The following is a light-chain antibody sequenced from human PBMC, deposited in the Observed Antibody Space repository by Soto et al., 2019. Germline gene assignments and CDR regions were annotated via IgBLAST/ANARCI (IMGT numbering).Light chain of an antibody. V-gene: IGLV2-14*01. J-gene: IGLJ3*02. CDR2: EVS. CDR1: SSDVGGYNY. Sequence: QSALTQPASVSGSPGQSITISCTGTSSDVGGYNYVSWYQQHPGKDPKLMIYEVSNRPSGVSNRFSGAKSGNTASLTISGLQAEDEADYYCSSYTSSSTPWVFGGGTKLTVL. CDR3: SSYTSSSTPWV.